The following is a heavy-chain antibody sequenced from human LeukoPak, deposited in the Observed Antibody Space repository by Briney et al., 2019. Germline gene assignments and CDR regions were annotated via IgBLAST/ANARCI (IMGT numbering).Heavy chain of an antibody. CDR3: ARAQYYDFWSGYNWFDP. J-gene: IGHJ5*02. V-gene: IGHV4-34*01. Sequence: PSETLSLTCAVYGGSFSGYYWSWIRQPPGKGLEWIGEINHSGSTYYNPSLKSRVTISVDTSKNQFSLKLSSVTAADTAVYYCARAQYYDFWSGYNWFDPWGQGTLVTVSS. CDR2: INHSGST. D-gene: IGHD3-3*01. CDR1: GGSFSGYY.